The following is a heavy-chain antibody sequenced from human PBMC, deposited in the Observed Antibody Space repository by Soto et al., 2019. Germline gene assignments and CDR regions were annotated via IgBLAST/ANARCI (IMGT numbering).Heavy chain of an antibody. CDR3: AGGGTWGDY. Sequence: QVQLVESGGGVVQPGTSLRLSCAASGFIFNNYAMHWVRQAPGKGLEWVAVISYDGSNKKYADSVKGRFTISRDNSKNPLYLQMNSLRAEDTAVYYCAGGGTWGDYWGQGTLVTVSS. CDR2: ISYDGSNK. CDR1: GFIFNNYA. J-gene: IGHJ4*02. V-gene: IGHV3-30-3*01. D-gene: IGHD3-16*01.